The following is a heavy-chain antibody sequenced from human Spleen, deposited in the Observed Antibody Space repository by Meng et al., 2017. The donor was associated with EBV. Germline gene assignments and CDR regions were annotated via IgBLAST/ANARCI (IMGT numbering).Heavy chain of an antibody. Sequence: AQPREPGPGLVTSSGTLSVTCAVSGGSISSSTWWTWVRQPPGKGLEWIGEIYHGGDTTYNPSLKSRVTISVDKSKNQFSLKVRSVTAADTAVYYCARRGVDYYDSSAWGWGQGALVTVSS. V-gene: IGHV4-4*02. CDR1: GGSISSSTW. J-gene: IGHJ4*02. CDR2: IYHGGDT. CDR3: ARRGVDYYDSSAWG. D-gene: IGHD3-22*01.